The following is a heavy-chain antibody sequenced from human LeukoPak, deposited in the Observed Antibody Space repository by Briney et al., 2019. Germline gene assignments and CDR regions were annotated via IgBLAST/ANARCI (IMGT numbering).Heavy chain of an antibody. CDR3: ARTTEGYAGGPGYSYYYYMDV. J-gene: IGHJ6*03. CDR2: IHYSGST. CDR1: GGSISSSSYY. Sequence: PSETLSLTCTVSGGSISSSSYYWGWFRQPPGKGLEWIGYIHYSGSTHYNPSLKSRVTISVDTSKNQVSLKLRSVTAADTAVYYCARTTEGYAGGPGYSYYYYMDVWGKGTTVTISS. V-gene: IGHV4-61*05. D-gene: IGHD5-12*01.